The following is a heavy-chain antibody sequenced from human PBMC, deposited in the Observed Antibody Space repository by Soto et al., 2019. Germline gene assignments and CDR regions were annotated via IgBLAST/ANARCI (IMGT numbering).Heavy chain of an antibody. Sequence: QVQLVQSGAEVKKPGASVKVSCKASGYTFTSYDINWVRQATGRGLEWMGWMNPNSGNTGYAQKFQGRVTMTRNTSISTAYMELSSLRSEDTAVYYCARGRFTFVRGVIRYFDYWGQGTLVTVSS. CDR1: GYTFTSYD. J-gene: IGHJ4*02. CDR3: ARGRFTFVRGVIRYFDY. D-gene: IGHD3-10*01. V-gene: IGHV1-8*01. CDR2: MNPNSGNT.